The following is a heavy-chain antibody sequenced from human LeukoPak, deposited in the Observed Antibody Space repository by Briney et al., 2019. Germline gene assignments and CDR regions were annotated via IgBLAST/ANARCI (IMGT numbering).Heavy chain of an antibody. Sequence: PSETLSLTCAVSGYSISSGYYWGWIRQPPGKGLEWIGSIYHSGSTYYNPSLKSRVTISVDTSKNQFSLKLSSVTAADTAVYYCEGGPTSYYMGVWGKGTTVTVSS. CDR1: GYSISSGYY. CDR3: EGGPTSYYMGV. J-gene: IGHJ6*03. V-gene: IGHV4-38-2*01. CDR2: IYHSGST.